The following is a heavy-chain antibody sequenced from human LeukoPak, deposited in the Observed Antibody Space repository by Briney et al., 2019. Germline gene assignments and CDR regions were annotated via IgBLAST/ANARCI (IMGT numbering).Heavy chain of an antibody. J-gene: IGHJ5*02. CDR2: IYPGDSDT. D-gene: IGHD2-2*01. CDR1: GYSFTNYW. Sequence: GESLKISCKGSGYSFTNYWIGWVRQMPGRGLEWMGIIYPGDSDTRYSPSFQGQVIISADKSISTAYLQWSSLKASDTAIYYCARVVPGRNHDWFDPWGQGTLVTVSS. V-gene: IGHV5-51*01. CDR3: ARVVPGRNHDWFDP.